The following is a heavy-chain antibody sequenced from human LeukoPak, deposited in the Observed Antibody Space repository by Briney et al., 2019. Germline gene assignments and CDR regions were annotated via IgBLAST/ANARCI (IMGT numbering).Heavy chain of an antibody. CDR3: ARDSELKVGGSFDY. V-gene: IGHV3-33*01. Sequence: GGSLRLSCTASGFTFSNYGMHWVRQAPNKGPEWVAIIWYDGSNQYYADSVKGRFTVSRDSSKNTMYLQMNSLRAEDTAVYYCARDSELKVGGSFDYWGQGTLVTVSS. D-gene: IGHD3-16*01. CDR2: IWYDGSNQ. CDR1: GFTFSNYG. J-gene: IGHJ4*02.